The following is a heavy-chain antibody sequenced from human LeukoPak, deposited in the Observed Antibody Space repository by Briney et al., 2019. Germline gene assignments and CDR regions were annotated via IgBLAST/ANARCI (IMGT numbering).Heavy chain of an antibody. Sequence: GASVKVSCKASGGTFSSYAIGWVRQAPGQGLEWMGRIIPILGIANYAQKFQGRVTITADKSTSTAYMELSSLRSEDTAVYYCAIAVAGRSNLWYFDLWGRGTLVTVSS. CDR1: GGTFSSYA. J-gene: IGHJ2*01. CDR3: AIAVAGRSNLWYFDL. CDR2: IIPILGIA. V-gene: IGHV1-69*04. D-gene: IGHD6-19*01.